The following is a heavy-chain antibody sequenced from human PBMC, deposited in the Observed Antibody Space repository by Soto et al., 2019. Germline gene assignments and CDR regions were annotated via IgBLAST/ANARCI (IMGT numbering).Heavy chain of an antibody. CDR3: ARDFVGIAARPEYYFDY. J-gene: IGHJ4*02. Sequence: GGSLRLSCAASGFTFSSYGMHWVRQAPGKGLEWVAVIWYDGSNKYYADSVKGRFTISRDNSKKTLYLQMNSLRAEDTAVNYCARDFVGIAARPEYYFDYWGQGTLVTVSS. CDR2: IWYDGSNK. CDR1: GFTFSSYG. D-gene: IGHD6-6*01. V-gene: IGHV3-33*01.